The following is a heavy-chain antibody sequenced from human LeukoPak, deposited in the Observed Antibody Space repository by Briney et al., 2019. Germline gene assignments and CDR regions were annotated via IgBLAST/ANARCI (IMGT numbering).Heavy chain of an antibody. J-gene: IGHJ4*02. CDR3: ARGFSGSLPAPLDY. V-gene: IGHV4-4*07. CDR1: GDSISSYY. D-gene: IGHD1-26*01. Sequence: SETLSLTCTISGDSISSYYWSWIRQPAGKGLEWIGRIYISGNTNYNPSLKSRVTMSVDTSKNQLSLKLSSVTAADTAVYYCARGFSGSLPAPLDYWGQGTLVTVSS. CDR2: IYISGNT.